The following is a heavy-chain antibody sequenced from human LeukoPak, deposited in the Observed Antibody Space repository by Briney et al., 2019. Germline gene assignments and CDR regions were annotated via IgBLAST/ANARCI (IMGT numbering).Heavy chain of an antibody. CDR2: ISWNSGSI. CDR1: GFTFDDYA. Sequence: GRSLRLSCAASGFTFDDYAMHWVRQAPGKGLEWVSGISWNSGSIGYADSVKGRFTISRDNAKNSLYLQMYSLRAEDTALYYCAKGAYSSSKGTFDYWGQGTLVTVSS. D-gene: IGHD6-6*01. J-gene: IGHJ4*02. CDR3: AKGAYSSSKGTFDY. V-gene: IGHV3-9*01.